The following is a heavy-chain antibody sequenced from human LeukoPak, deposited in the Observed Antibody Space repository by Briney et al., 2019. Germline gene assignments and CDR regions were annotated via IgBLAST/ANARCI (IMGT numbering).Heavy chain of an antibody. J-gene: IGHJ6*02. Sequence: GASVKVSCKASGYTFTSYGISWVRQAPGQGLEWMGWISAYNGNTNYAQKLQGRVTMTTDTSTSTAYMELRSLRSDDTAVYYCARATRNCGGGDCYTVPPQKNYGMDVWGQGTTVTVSS. CDR2: ISAYNGNT. D-gene: IGHD2-21*02. CDR3: ARATRNCGGGDCYTVPPQKNYGMDV. CDR1: GYTFTSYG. V-gene: IGHV1-18*01.